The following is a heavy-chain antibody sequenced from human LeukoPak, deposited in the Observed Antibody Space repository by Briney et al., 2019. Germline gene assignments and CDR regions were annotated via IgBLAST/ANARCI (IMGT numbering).Heavy chain of an antibody. CDR2: IYYSGST. Sequence: PSETLSLTCTVSGGSISSSSYYWGWIRQPPGKGLEWIGNIYYSGSTYYNPSLKSRVTISVDTSKNQFSLKLSSVTAADTAVYYCARRGLRYCSSTSCYYDNWGQGTLVIVSS. CDR1: GGSISSSSYY. D-gene: IGHD2-2*01. CDR3: ARRGLRYCSSTSCYYDN. J-gene: IGHJ4*02. V-gene: IGHV4-39*07.